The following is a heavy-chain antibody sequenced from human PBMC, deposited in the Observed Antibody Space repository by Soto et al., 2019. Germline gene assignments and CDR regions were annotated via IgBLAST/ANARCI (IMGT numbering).Heavy chain of an antibody. D-gene: IGHD6-13*01. V-gene: IGHV4-34*01. CDR2: INHSGST. CDR1: GGSFSGYY. CDR3: ASQPNIAAAGDNNY. Sequence: PSETLSLTCAVYGGSFSGYYWSWIRQPPGKGLEWIGEINHSGSTDYNPSLKSRVTISVDTSKNQFSLKLSSVTAADTAVYYCASQPNIAAAGDNNYWGQGTLVTVSS. J-gene: IGHJ4*02.